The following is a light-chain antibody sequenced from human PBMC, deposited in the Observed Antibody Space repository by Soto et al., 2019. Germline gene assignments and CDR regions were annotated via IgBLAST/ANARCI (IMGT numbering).Light chain of an antibody. CDR2: EVS. J-gene: IGLJ1*01. V-gene: IGLV2-14*01. Sequence: QSALTQPASVSGSPGQSITISCTGTSSDVGGYNYVSWYQHHPGKAPKLIISEVSNRPSGFSNRFSGSKSGNTASLTISGLQAEDEADYYCSSRTSTSTYVFGTGTKLTVL. CDR3: SSRTSTSTYV. CDR1: SSDVGGYNY.